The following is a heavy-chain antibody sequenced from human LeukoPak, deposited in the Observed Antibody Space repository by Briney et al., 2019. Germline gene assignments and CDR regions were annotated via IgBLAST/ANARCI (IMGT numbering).Heavy chain of an antibody. CDR1: GFTFSSYG. Sequence: GSLRLSCAASGFTFSSYGMSWIRQPPGKGLEWIGSIYYSGTTHYNPSLKSRVTIAVDTSKNQFSLKLISVTAADTAVYYCARSSRYYYDSSGQYAFDYWGQGTLVTVSS. V-gene: IGHV4-38-2*01. CDR3: ARSSRYYYDSSGQYAFDY. CDR2: IYYSGTT. J-gene: IGHJ4*02. D-gene: IGHD3-22*01.